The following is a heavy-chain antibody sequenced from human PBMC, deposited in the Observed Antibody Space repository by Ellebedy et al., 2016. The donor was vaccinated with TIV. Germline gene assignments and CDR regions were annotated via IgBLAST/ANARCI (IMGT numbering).Heavy chain of an antibody. CDR2: IVVGSGNT. V-gene: IGHV1-58*02. CDR1: GFTFTSSA. D-gene: IGHD3-10*01. CDR3: AAAGYYGSGSYSHYYGMDV. J-gene: IGHJ6*02. Sequence: ASVKVSCKASGFTFTSSAMQWVRQARGQRLEWIGWIVVGSGNTNYAQKFQERVTITRDMSTSTAYMELSSLRSEDTAVYYCAAAGYYGSGSYSHYYGMDVWGQGTTVTVSS.